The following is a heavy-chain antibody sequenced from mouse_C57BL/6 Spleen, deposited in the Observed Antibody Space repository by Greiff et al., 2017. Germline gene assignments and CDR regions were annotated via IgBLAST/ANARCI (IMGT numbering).Heavy chain of an antibody. CDR3: ARLAYGLYYAMDY. V-gene: IGHV1-50*01. Sequence: VQLQQPGAELVKPGASVKLSCKASGYTFTSYWMQWEKQRPGQGLEWIGEIDPSDSYTNYNQKFKGKATLTVDTSSSTAYMQLSSLTSEDSAVYYCARLAYGLYYAMDYWGQGTSVTVSS. CDR2: IDPSDSYT. CDR1: GYTFTSYW. D-gene: IGHD1-2*01. J-gene: IGHJ4*01.